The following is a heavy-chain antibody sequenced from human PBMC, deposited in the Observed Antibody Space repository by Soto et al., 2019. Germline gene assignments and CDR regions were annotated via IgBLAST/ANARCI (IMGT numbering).Heavy chain of an antibody. D-gene: IGHD1-7*01. CDR3: AREGLTGTIGLYYYYGMDV. V-gene: IGHV4-59*01. Sequence: SETLSLTCTVSGGSISSYYWSWIRQPPGKGLEWIGYIYYSGSTNYNPSIKSRVTISVDTSKNQYSLKLSSVTAADTAVYYCAREGLTGTIGLYYYYGMDVWGQGTTVT. CDR2: IYYSGST. J-gene: IGHJ6*02. CDR1: GGSISSYY.